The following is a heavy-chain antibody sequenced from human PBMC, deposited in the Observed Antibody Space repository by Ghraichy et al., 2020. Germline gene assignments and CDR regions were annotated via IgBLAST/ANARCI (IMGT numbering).Heavy chain of an antibody. CDR3: AKGLEASGSQSPFDY. Sequence: GGSLRLSCAAPGFTFSSYAMSWVRQAPGKGLEWVSAISGSGGSTYYADSVKGRFTISRDNSKNTLYLQMNSLRAEDTAVYYCAKGLEASGSQSPFDYWGQGTLVTVSS. CDR1: GFTFSSYA. V-gene: IGHV3-23*01. CDR2: ISGSGGST. D-gene: IGHD3-10*01. J-gene: IGHJ4*02.